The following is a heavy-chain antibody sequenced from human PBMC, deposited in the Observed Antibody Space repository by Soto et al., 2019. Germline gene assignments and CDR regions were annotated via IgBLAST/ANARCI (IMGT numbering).Heavy chain of an antibody. D-gene: IGHD2-21*02. V-gene: IGHV3-33*01. CDR2: IWYDGSNK. Sequence: QVQLVESGGGVVKPGRSLRLSCAASGFTFSSYGMHWVRQAPGKGLEWMAVIWYDGSNKYYADSVKGRVTISRDNSKNTLYLQMSSLRAEDTAVYYCARGGLTGVFVCWGPGALGTVCS. J-gene: IGHJ4*02. CDR1: GFTFSSYG. CDR3: ARGGLTGVFVC.